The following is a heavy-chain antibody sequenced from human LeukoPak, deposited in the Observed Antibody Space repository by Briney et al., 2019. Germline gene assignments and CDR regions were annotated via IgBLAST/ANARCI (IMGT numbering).Heavy chain of an antibody. CDR3: AKDDAWGRYKD. CDR1: GGSISSSSYY. Sequence: ETLSLTCTVSGGSISSSSYYWGWVRQAPGKGLEWVSGISPSGGITYYTDSVRGRFTISRDNSKNTVSLQMNSLRGEDTAVYYCAKDDAWGRYKDWGQGTLVTVSS. CDR2: ISPSGGIT. D-gene: IGHD3-16*01. J-gene: IGHJ1*01. V-gene: IGHV3-23*01.